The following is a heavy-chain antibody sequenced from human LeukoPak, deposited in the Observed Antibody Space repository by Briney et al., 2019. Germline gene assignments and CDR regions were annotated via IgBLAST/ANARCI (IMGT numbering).Heavy chain of an antibody. Sequence: GGSLRLSCAASGFTFSSYSMSWVRQAPGKGLEWVSSISSSSSYIYYADSVNGRFTISRDNAKNSLYLQMDSLIAEDAAVYYCARDPLPAALDYWGQGTLVTVSS. CDR2: ISSSSSYI. J-gene: IGHJ4*02. CDR3: ARDPLPAALDY. CDR1: GFTFSSYS. D-gene: IGHD2-2*01. V-gene: IGHV3-21*01.